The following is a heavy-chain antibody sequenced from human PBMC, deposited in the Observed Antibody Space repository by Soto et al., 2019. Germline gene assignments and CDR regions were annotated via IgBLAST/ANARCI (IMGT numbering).Heavy chain of an antibody. D-gene: IGHD3-9*01. V-gene: IGHV4-59*01. J-gene: IGHJ4*02. CDR2: IYYSGST. CDR1: GGSISSYY. Sequence: PSETLSLTCTVSGGSISSYYWSWIRQPPGKGLEWIGYIYYSGSTNYNPSLKSRVTISVDTSKNQFSLKLSSVTAADTAVYYCARKYYDILTGYSFDYWGQGTLVTVSS. CDR3: ARKYYDILTGYSFDY.